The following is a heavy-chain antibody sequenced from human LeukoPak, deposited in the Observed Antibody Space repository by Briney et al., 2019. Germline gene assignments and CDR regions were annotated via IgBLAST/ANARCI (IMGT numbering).Heavy chain of an antibody. CDR3: MRGAIVSSTIDY. CDR2: ISGSGSTI. D-gene: IGHD5/OR15-5a*01. J-gene: IGHJ4*02. CDR1: GFTFCSYE. Sequence: GGSLRLSCAASGFTFCSYEMNWVRQAPGRGLEWVSYISGSGSTIHYAGSVKGRFTISRDNAKNSLYLQMNSLRAEDAAVYYCMRGAIVSSTIDYWGQGTLVTVSS. V-gene: IGHV3-48*03.